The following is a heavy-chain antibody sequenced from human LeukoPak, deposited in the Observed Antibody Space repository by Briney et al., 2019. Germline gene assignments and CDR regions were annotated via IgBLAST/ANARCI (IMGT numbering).Heavy chain of an antibody. J-gene: IGHJ4*02. CDR3: ARGDAWDPFDY. D-gene: IGHD3-16*01. CDR1: GYSISSGFH. CDR2: IHHGGGT. V-gene: IGHV4-38-2*02. Sequence: SETLSLTCSVSGYSISSGFHWGWIRRPPGKGLEWIGSIHHGGGTYYNPSLQSRLTMSMDTSKNQFSLQLYSVTAADTAVYYCARGDAWDPFDYWGQGILVTVSS.